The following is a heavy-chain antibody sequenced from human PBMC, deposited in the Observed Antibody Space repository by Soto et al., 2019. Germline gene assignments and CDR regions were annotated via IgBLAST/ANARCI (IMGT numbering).Heavy chain of an antibody. CDR1: GFTFSSYS. V-gene: IGHV3-7*03. D-gene: IGHD3-16*01. CDR2: IKADGSEK. Sequence: GGSLRLSCAASGFTFSSYSMNWVRQAPGKGLEWVANIKADGSEKYYVDSVKGPFTISRDNAKNSLYLQMNSLRAEDTAVYYCARARGVDSWGQGTLVTVSS. J-gene: IGHJ5*01. CDR3: ARARGVDS.